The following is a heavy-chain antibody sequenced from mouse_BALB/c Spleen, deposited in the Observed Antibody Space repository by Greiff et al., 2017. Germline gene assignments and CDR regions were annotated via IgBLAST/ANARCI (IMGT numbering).Heavy chain of an antibody. CDR3: ARLFRALQLLLPWFDV. V-gene: IGHV3-2*02. CDR2: ISYSGST. D-gene: IGHD1-1*02. Sequence: EGQVVESGPGLVKPSQSLSLTCTVTGYSITSDYAWNWIRQFPGNKLEWMGYISYSGSTSYNPSLKSRISITRDTSKNQFFLQLNSVTTEDTATYYGARLFRALQLLLPWFDVWGAGTTVTVSS. J-gene: IGHJ1*01. CDR1: GYSITSDYA.